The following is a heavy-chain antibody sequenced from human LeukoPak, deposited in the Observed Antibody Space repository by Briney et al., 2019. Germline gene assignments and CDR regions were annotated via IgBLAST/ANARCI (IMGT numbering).Heavy chain of an antibody. CDR2: INQDGSEK. CDR3: ARVQGSSGPGIFEY. D-gene: IGHD6-19*01. Sequence: PGGSLRLSCAASGFTFSNYWMSWVRQAPGKGPEWVANINQDGSEKYYVDSVKGRFTISRDNARSSLYLQMNSLRVEDTAVYYCARVQGSSGPGIFEYWGQGTLVPVSS. CDR1: GFTFSNYW. J-gene: IGHJ4*02. V-gene: IGHV3-7*01.